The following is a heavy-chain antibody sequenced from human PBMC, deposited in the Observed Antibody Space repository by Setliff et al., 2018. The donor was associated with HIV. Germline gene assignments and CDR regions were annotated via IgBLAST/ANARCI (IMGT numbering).Heavy chain of an antibody. CDR1: GGPFSGYY. CDR2: INHSGST. Sequence: SETLSLTCAVYGGPFSGYYWSWIRQPPGKGLEWIGEINHSGSTKYSPSLKSRVTISVDTSMNQFSLKLSSVTAADTAVYYCARGQASNDYGVSLWGQGTMVTVSS. V-gene: IGHV4-34*01. CDR3: ARGQASNDYGVSL. J-gene: IGHJ3*01. D-gene: IGHD4-17*01.